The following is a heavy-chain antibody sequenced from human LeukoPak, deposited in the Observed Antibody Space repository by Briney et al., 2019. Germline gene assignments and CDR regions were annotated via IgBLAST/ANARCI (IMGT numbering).Heavy chain of an antibody. Sequence: GGSLRLSCAASEFTFSSYGMHWVRQAPGKGLEWVAVIWYDGSNKYYADSVKGRFTISRDNSKNTLYLQMNSLRAEDTAVYYCARDADYYANWGQGTLVTVSS. J-gene: IGHJ4*02. V-gene: IGHV3-33*01. CDR3: ARDADYYAN. CDR2: IWYDGSNK. D-gene: IGHD3-10*01. CDR1: EFTFSSYG.